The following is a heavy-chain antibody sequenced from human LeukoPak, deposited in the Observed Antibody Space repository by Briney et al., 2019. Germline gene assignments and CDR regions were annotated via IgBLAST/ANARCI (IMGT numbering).Heavy chain of an antibody. V-gene: IGHV3-74*01. D-gene: IGHD4-23*01. J-gene: IGHJ4*02. CDR1: GFTLSSYW. CDR2: INIDGSST. Sequence: GGSLRLSCAASGFTLSSYWMHWVRQAPGKGLVWVSRINIDGSSTSYADSVKGRFTISRDNAKNTLYLQMNSLRAEDTAVYYCAGVPGGNMWYDSWGQGTLVTVSS. CDR3: AGVPGGNMWYDS.